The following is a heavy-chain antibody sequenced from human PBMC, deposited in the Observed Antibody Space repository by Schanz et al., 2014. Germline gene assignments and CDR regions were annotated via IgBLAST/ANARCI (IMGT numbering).Heavy chain of an antibody. D-gene: IGHD3-16*01. Sequence: QVPLVQSGAEVRKPGSSVRVSCKASGGTFTSYAFSWVRQAPGQGLEWMGRIIPIVDIPNYAQKFLGRVTISADKSTSTAYMELKSLRSADTAVYYCATIGVNDYWRFGLDLWGQGTTVTVSS. J-gene: IGHJ6*02. CDR2: IIPIVDIP. V-gene: IGHV1-69*04. CDR3: ATIGVNDYWRFGLDL. CDR1: GGTFTSYA.